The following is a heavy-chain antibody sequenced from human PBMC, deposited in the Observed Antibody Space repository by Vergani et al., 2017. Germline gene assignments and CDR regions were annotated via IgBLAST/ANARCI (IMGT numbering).Heavy chain of an antibody. CDR1: GFTFDDYA. Sequence: EVQLVESGGGLVPPGRSLRLSCAASGFTFDDYAMHWVRQAPGKGLEWVSGISWNSGSIGYADSVKGRFTISRDNAKNSLYLQMNSLRADYTALYYCAKGFAPKKYSNSLFRYWGQGTLVTVSS. J-gene: IGHJ4*02. CDR3: AKGFAPKKYSNSLFRY. CDR2: ISWNSGSI. D-gene: IGHD6-6*01. V-gene: IGHV3-9*01.